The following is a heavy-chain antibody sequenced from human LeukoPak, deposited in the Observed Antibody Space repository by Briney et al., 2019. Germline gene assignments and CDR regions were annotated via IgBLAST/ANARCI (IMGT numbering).Heavy chain of an antibody. Sequence: GSVKVSCKASGYTFTDYYVHWVRQAPGQGLEWMEWINTHSGGTNYAQKFQGRVTMTRETSISTAYMELSRLRSDDTALYYCASFWGIVATANSPRTFDYWGRGTLVTVSS. CDR3: ASFWGIVATANSPRTFDY. CDR1: GYTFTDYY. D-gene: IGHD2-2*01. V-gene: IGHV1-2*02. J-gene: IGHJ4*02. CDR2: INTHSGGT.